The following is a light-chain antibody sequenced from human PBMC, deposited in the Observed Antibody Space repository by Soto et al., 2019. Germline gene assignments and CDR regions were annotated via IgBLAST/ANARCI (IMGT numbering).Light chain of an antibody. V-gene: IGKV3-15*01. CDR1: QSVSSN. CDR2: GAS. J-gene: IGKJ1*01. Sequence: ERVMTQSPATLSVSPGEKVTLSCRASQSVSSNLAWYQQKPGQAPRLLIYGASTRATGIPARFRGSGSGTEFTLTISSLQSEDSAVYYCHQYGRSPWTLGQGTKVDIK. CDR3: HQYGRSPWT.